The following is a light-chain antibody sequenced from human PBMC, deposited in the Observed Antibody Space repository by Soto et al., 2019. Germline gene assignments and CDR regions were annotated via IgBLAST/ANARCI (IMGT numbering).Light chain of an antibody. Sequence: EIVMTQSPATLSVSPGERATLSCRASRTVGSNLAWYQQKLGQAPRLLIYGASTRATGIPARFSGSGSGTEFTPPLSRLRSENFAIYFLSEYYNRAPDRTFGQGTKVEIK. CDR1: RTVGSN. V-gene: IGKV3-15*01. J-gene: IGKJ1*01. CDR2: GAS. CDR3: SEYYNRAPDRT.